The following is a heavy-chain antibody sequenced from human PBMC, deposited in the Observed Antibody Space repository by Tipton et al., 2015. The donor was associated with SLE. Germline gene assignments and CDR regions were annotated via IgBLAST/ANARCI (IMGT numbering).Heavy chain of an antibody. CDR1: GGSIFSYY. V-gene: IGHV4-59*01. Sequence: TLSLTCTVSGGSIFSYYWSWIRQHPGKRLEWIGYIYFSGSATYNPSLKSRVTMSVDTSKSQFSLRLTSVTAADTAVYYCVSGGHYDILTGYFPAPGYYYYGLDVWGQGTTVTVSS. D-gene: IGHD3-9*01. CDR3: VSGGHYDILTGYFPAPGYYYYGLDV. CDR2: IYFSGSA. J-gene: IGHJ6*02.